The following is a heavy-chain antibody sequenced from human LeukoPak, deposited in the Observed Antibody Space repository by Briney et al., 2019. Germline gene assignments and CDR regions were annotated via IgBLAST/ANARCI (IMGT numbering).Heavy chain of an antibody. CDR2: IIPILGIA. Sequence: ASVKVSCKASGGTFSSYAISWVRQAPGQGLEWMGRIIPILGIANYAQKFQGRVTITADKSTSTAYMELSSLRSEDTAVYYCARDPPSAGYGSSSGPRDVWGQGTTVTVSS. V-gene: IGHV1-69*04. D-gene: IGHD6-6*01. CDR1: GGTFSSYA. CDR3: ARDPPSAGYGSSSGPRDV. J-gene: IGHJ6*02.